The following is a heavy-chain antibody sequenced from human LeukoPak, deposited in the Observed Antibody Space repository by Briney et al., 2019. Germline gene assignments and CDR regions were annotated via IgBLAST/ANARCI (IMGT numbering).Heavy chain of an antibody. CDR3: ARGKWDDMHHYYYGMDV. J-gene: IGHJ6*02. CDR2: TRNKANSYTT. CDR1: GFTFSDHY. V-gene: IGHV3-72*01. D-gene: IGHD3-22*01. Sequence: GESLRLSCAASGFTFSDHYMDWVRQAPGKGLEWVGRTRNKANSYTTEYAASVKGRFTISRDDSKNSLYLQMNSLKTEDTAVYYCARGKWDDMHHYYYGMDVWGQGTTVTVSS.